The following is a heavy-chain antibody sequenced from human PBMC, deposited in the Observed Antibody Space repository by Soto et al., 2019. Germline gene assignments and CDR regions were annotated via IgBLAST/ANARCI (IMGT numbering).Heavy chain of an antibody. D-gene: IGHD3-16*02. J-gene: IGHJ4*02. Sequence: QVQLQQWGAGLLKPSETLSLTCAVYGGSFSGYYWSWIRQPPGKGLEWIGEINHSGSTNYNPSLKSRVTISVDTSKNQFSLKLSSVTAADTAVYYCARAHKNTEYDYIWGSYRYRGYFDYWGQGTLVTVSS. V-gene: IGHV4-34*01. CDR2: INHSGST. CDR1: GGSFSGYY. CDR3: ARAHKNTEYDYIWGSYRYRGYFDY.